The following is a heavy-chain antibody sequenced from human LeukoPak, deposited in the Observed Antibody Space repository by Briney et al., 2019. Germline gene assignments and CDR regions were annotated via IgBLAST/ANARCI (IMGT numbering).Heavy chain of an antibody. CDR2: ISGSGGST. J-gene: IGHJ6*04. CDR3: AKVLDQLRYFDWLLSVHYGMDV. CDR1: GFTFSSYA. V-gene: IGHV3-23*01. Sequence: GGSLRLSCAASGFTFSSYAMSWVRQAPGKGLEWVSAISGSGGSTYCADSVKGRFTISRDNSKNTLYLQMNSLRAEDTAVYYCAKVLDQLRYFDWLLSVHYGMDVWGKGTTVTVSS. D-gene: IGHD3-9*01.